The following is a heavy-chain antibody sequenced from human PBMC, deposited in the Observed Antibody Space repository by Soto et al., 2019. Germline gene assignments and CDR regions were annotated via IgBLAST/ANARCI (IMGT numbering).Heavy chain of an antibody. J-gene: IGHJ4*02. CDR2: MKPNTGNS. CDR1: GYTFTSYD. Sequence: QVQLVQSGAEVRKPGASVKVSCEAPGYTFTSYDIYWVRQATGQGLEWMGWMKPNTGNSGYAQKFQGRVTMTSDTSISTAHMELSSLRSEDTAVYYCARRAETNGWNGFGADKYYFDFWGQGTLVTVSS. CDR3: ARRAETNGWNGFGADKYYFDF. D-gene: IGHD1-1*01. V-gene: IGHV1-8*01.